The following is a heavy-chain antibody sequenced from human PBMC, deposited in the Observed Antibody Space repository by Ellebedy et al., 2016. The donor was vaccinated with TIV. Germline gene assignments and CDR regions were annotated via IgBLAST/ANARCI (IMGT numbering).Heavy chain of an antibody. Sequence: PGGSLRLSCAASGVTLNGDWLNWVRQAPGKGLEWVASIKPGGSEKFYVDSVMGRFTISRDDADNSLHLQMNSLRAEDTALYYCARGNSLGVWGRGTTVTVSS. V-gene: IGHV3-7*03. CDR2: IKPGGSEK. D-gene: IGHD3-16*01. J-gene: IGHJ6*02. CDR3: ARGNSLGV. CDR1: GVTLNGDW.